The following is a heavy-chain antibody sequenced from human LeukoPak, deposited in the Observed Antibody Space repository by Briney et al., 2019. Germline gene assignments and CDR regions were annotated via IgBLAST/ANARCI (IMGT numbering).Heavy chain of an antibody. V-gene: IGHV1-69*13. Sequence: SVKVSCKASGGSFSKYGITWVRQAPGQGLEWMGGIMFTFGTTKCAQRFQGRVTISADESTSTAYMEVSSLRSEDTAVYYCARIAYCGADCHAFDVWGQGTMVIVSS. CDR2: IMFTFGTT. CDR1: GGSFSKYG. CDR3: ARIAYCGADCHAFDV. J-gene: IGHJ3*01. D-gene: IGHD2-21*01.